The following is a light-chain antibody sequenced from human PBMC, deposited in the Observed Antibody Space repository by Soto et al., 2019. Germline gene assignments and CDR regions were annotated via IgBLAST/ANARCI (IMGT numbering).Light chain of an antibody. CDR3: AAWDDSLNGLV. CDR2: NNN. CDR1: SSNIGSNT. V-gene: IGLV1-44*01. Sequence: QSVLTQPPSASGTPGQRVTISCSGSSSNIGSNTVIWYQQLPGTAPKLLIYNNNHRPSGVPDRFSGSKSGTSASLAISGLQSEDEADYYCAAWDDSLNGLVFGTGTKVTVL. J-gene: IGLJ1*01.